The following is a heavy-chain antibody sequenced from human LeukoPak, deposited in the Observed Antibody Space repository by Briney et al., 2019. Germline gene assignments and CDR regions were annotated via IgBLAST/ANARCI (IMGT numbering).Heavy chain of an antibody. CDR2: MFHSGTT. CDR3: ARSGGYYFDF. J-gene: IGHJ4*02. V-gene: IGHV4-4*02. D-gene: IGHD6-25*01. CDR1: GGSITSNNW. Sequence: SETLSLTCAVSGGSITSNNWWSWVCQPPGKGQEWIGEMFHSGTTIYNPSLKSRVTMSLDQSSNQFSLRLTSVTAADTAVYYCARSGGYYFDFWGQGTLVTVSS.